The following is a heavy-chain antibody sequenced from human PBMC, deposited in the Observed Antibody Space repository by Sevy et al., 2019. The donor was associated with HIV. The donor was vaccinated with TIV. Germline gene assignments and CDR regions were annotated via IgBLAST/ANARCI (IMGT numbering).Heavy chain of an antibody. CDR2: IYYSGST. CDR3: ARESIGAVGDFDY. Sequence: SETLSLTCTVSGGSINNYFWSWIRQPPGKGLEWIGYIYYSGSTNYNPSLKSRVTISVDTSKNQLSLKLSSVTAADTAVYYSARESIGAVGDFDYWGQGTLVTVSS. V-gene: IGHV4-59*01. CDR1: GGSINNYF. J-gene: IGHJ4*02. D-gene: IGHD6-13*01.